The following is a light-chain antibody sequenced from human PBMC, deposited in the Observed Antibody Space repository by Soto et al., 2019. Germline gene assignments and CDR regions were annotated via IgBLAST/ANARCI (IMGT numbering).Light chain of an antibody. J-gene: IGKJ1*01. CDR1: QDSNNY. Sequence: DIQMTQSPSSLSASVGDRVTITCRASQDSNNYLAWYQQKPGKVPKLLIYAASTLQSEVPSRFSGGGSGKDFTRTISSLQPEDVATYYCQKYNGAPWTFGQGTKGEIK. CDR2: AAS. CDR3: QKYNGAPWT. V-gene: IGKV1-27*01.